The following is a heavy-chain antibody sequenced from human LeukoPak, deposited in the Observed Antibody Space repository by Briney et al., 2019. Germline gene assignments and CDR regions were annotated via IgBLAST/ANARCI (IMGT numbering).Heavy chain of an antibody. CDR2: ISWNSGSI. CDR3: ARDPQYSYDDSGTFDS. D-gene: IGHD3-22*01. CDR1: GFTFDDYA. J-gene: IGHJ4*02. V-gene: IGHV3-9*01. Sequence: GGSLRLSCAASGFTFDDYAMHWVRQAPGKGLEWVSSISWNSGSIGQADSVKGRFTISRDNAKNSLYLQMNSLRAEDTAVYCCARDPQYSYDDSGTFDSWGQGTLVTVSS.